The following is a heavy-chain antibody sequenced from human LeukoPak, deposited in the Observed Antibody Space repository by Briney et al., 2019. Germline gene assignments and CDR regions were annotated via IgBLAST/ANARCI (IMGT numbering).Heavy chain of an antibody. CDR2: IYHSGST. CDR3: ARGGAARLHFQN. Sequence: SETLSLTCTVSGGSISTYYWNWIRQPPGKGLEWIGYIYHSGSTNYNPSLQGRVTISVDTSKNQFSLNLNPVTAADTTVYYCARGGAARLHFQNWGQGTLVTVSS. D-gene: IGHD6-6*01. J-gene: IGHJ1*01. V-gene: IGHV4-59*01. CDR1: GGSISTYY.